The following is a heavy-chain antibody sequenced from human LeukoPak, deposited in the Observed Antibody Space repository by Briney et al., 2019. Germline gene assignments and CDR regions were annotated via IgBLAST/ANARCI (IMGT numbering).Heavy chain of an antibody. J-gene: IGHJ4*02. CDR3: AKGSSAYGHPTSPLFDF. Sequence: GRSLRLSCIGSRFDFSHYGMHWVRQAPGRGPEWVAVVSADGSERHYADAVKGRFTISKDNSKNTMFLQMSSLRIEDTAVYYCAKGSSAYGHPTSPLFDFWGQGTLVTVSS. CDR1: RFDFSHYG. CDR2: VSADGSER. V-gene: IGHV3-30*18. D-gene: IGHD6-19*01.